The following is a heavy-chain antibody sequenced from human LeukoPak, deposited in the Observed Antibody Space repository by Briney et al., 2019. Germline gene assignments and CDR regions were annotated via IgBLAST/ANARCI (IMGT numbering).Heavy chain of an antibody. Sequence: SENLSLNCAVSGYSISSGYYRGWIREPPGEGLGGIWSIYLSGSTYYNPSLKSRVTISVDTSKNQFSLKLSSVTAADTAVYYCARREGDFWSGYFDYWGQGTLVTVSS. D-gene: IGHD3-3*01. CDR1: GYSISSGYY. CDR2: IYLSGST. V-gene: IGHV4-38-2*01. J-gene: IGHJ4*02. CDR3: ARREGDFWSGYFDY.